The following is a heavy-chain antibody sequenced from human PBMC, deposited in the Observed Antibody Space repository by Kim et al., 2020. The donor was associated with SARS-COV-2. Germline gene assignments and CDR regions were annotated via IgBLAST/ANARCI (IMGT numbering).Heavy chain of an antibody. CDR2: ISYDGSNK. V-gene: IGHV3-30-3*01. CDR1: GFTFSTYA. Sequence: GGSLRLSCAASGFTFSTYAMHWVRQAPGKGLEWVAVISYDGSNKYYADSVKGRFTISRDNSKNTLYLQMNSLRAEDTAVYYCARERHSSGRDWGQGTLVTVSS. D-gene: IGHD3-22*01. CDR3: ARERHSSGRD. J-gene: IGHJ4*02.